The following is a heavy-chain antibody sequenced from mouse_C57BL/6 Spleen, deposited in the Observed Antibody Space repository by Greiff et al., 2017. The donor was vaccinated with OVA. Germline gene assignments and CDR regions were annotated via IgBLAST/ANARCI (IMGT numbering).Heavy chain of an antibody. Sequence: VQLQQPGAELVKPGASVKMSCKASGYTFTSYWITWVKQRPGQGLEWIGDIYPGSGSTNYNEKFKSKATLTVDTSSSTAYMQLSSLTSEDSAVYYCALIYDGYYKGYFDVWGTGTTVTVSS. J-gene: IGHJ1*03. CDR3: ALIYDGYYKGYFDV. CDR1: GYTFTSYW. D-gene: IGHD2-3*01. CDR2: IYPGSGST. V-gene: IGHV1-55*01.